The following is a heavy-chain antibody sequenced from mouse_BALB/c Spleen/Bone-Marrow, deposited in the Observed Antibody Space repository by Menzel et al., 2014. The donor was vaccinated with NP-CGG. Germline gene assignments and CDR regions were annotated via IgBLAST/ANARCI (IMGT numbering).Heavy chain of an antibody. CDR1: GYTFTSYW. D-gene: IGHD2-3*01. V-gene: IGHV1S81*02. CDR3: ARWLLQYFDV. Sequence: VKLQESGAELVKPGASVKLSCKASGYTFTSYWMHWVKQRLGQGLEWIGEIIPSNGRTNYNEKFKSKATLTVDKSSNTAYMQLSSLTSEDSAVYYCARWLLQYFDVWGAGTTVTVSS. CDR2: IIPSNGRT. J-gene: IGHJ1*01.